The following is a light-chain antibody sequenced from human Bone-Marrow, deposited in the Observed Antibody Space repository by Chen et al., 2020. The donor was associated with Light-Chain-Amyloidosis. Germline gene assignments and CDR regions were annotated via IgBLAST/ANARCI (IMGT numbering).Light chain of an antibody. V-gene: IGLV3-25*03. CDR2: RDT. J-gene: IGLJ2*01. CDR1: DLPTKY. CDR3: QAADSSGTYEVI. Sequence: SYELTQPPSVSVSPGQTARITCSGDDLPTKYAYGYQQKPGQAPVLGIRRDTERPSGIAERFSGASSGTTATLTISGVQAEDEADNHCQAADSSGTYEVIFGGGTKLTVL.